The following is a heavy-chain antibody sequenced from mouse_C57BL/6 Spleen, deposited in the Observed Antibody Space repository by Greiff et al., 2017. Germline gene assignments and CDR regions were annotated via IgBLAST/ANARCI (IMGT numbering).Heavy chain of an antibody. V-gene: IGHV1-52*01. CDR2: IDPSDSEP. CDR1: GYTFTSYW. J-gene: IGHJ2*01. CDR3: ARRGTTDPLDY. Sequence: QVQLQQPGAELVRPGSSVKLSCKASGYTFTSYWMHWVKQRPIQGLEWIGNIDPSDSEPHYNQKFKDKATLTVDKSSSTAYMQLSSLTSEDSAVYYCARRGTTDPLDYWGQGTTLTVSS. D-gene: IGHD1-1*01.